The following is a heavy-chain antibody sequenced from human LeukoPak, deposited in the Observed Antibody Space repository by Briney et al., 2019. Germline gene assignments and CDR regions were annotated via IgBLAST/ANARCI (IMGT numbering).Heavy chain of an antibody. CDR3: ARVQVRYFDWPHYYMDV. V-gene: IGHV4-39*07. CDR1: GGSISSSSYY. D-gene: IGHD3-9*01. Sequence: SETLSLTCTVSGGSISSSSYYWGWIRQPPGKGLEWIGSIYYSGSTYYNPSLKSRVTISVDTSKNQFSLKLSSVTAADTAVYYCARVQVRYFDWPHYYMDVWGRGTTVTISS. J-gene: IGHJ6*03. CDR2: IYYSGST.